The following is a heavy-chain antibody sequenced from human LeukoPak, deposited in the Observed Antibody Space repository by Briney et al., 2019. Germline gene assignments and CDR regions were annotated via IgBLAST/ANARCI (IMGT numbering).Heavy chain of an antibody. V-gene: IGHV4-4*07. CDR3: ARDRCYYDSSGYLFDY. Sequence: PSETLSLTCTVSGVSISSYYWSWIRQPAGKGLEWIGRIHSSGSTNYNPSLKSRVTTSVDTSKNQFSLKLSSVTAADTAVYYCARDRCYYDSSGYLFDYWGQGTLVTVSS. CDR2: IHSSGST. CDR1: GVSISSYY. J-gene: IGHJ4*02. D-gene: IGHD3-22*01.